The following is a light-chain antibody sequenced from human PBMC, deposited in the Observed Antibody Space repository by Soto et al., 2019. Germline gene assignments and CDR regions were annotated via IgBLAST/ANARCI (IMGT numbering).Light chain of an antibody. CDR2: GAS. V-gene: IGKV3-20*01. Sequence: EILLTQSPGTLSLTPGQRATLSCRASQSVSSSYLAWYQQKPGQAPRLLIYGASSRATGIPDRFSGSGSGTDFTLTINSLQSEDFAVYYCQRYNNWPLTFGGGTKVDIK. CDR1: QSVSSSY. CDR3: QRYNNWPLT. J-gene: IGKJ4*01.